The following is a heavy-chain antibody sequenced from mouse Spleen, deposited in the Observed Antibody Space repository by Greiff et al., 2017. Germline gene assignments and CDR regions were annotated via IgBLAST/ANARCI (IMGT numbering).Heavy chain of an antibody. CDR2: IYPGSGNT. Sequence: VQLKESGAELVRPGASVKLSCKASGYTFTDYYINWVKQRPGQGLEWIARIYPGSGNTYYNEKFKGKATLTAEKSSSTAYMQLSSLTSEDSAVYFCARGGQLGPYFDYWGQGTTLTVSS. V-gene: IGHV1-76*01. D-gene: IGHD3-2*01. CDR1: GYTFTDYY. CDR3: ARGGQLGPYFDY. J-gene: IGHJ2*01.